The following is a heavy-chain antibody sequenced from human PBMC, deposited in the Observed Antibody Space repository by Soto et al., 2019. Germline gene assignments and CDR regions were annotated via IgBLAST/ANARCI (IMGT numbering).Heavy chain of an antibody. CDR2: INKDGSGR. V-gene: IGHV3-74*01. CDR3: ARNGDSSDYRGWFDP. D-gene: IGHD3-22*01. CDR1: GFTFSYHW. J-gene: IGHJ5*02. Sequence: SLRLSCAASGFTFSYHWMHWFRQVPGKELVWVSRINKDGSGRDYADSVKGRFTISRDNSKNTLYLQMNSLRAEDTAVYYCARNGDSSDYRGWFDPWGQGTLVTVSS.